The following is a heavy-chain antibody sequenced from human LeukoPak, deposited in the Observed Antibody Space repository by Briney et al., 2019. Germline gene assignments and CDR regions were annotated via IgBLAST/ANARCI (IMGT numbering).Heavy chain of an antibody. Sequence: GGSLRLSCAASGFTFSDYYMSWIRQAPGKGLVWVSRINSDGSSTSYADSAKGRFTISRDNAKNTLYLQMNSLRAEDTAVYYCARGGKVGALDYWGQGTLVTVSS. CDR2: INSDGSST. D-gene: IGHD1-26*01. J-gene: IGHJ4*02. CDR1: GFTFSDYY. CDR3: ARGGKVGALDY. V-gene: IGHV3-74*01.